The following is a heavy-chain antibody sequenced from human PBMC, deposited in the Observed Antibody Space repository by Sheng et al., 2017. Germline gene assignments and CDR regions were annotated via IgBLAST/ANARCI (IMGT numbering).Heavy chain of an antibody. D-gene: IGHD5-12*01. Sequence: EVQLVGSGGGLVQPGGSLRLSCAASGFTFTNYWMSWVRQAPGRGLEWVASIKQDGSEKQYMGSVKGRFTVSRDNAKNSLYLQMNSLRVEDTAMYYCANIGNNAFDIWGQGTMVTVSS. CDR2: IKQDGSEK. CDR1: GFTFTNYW. V-gene: IGHV3-7*01. J-gene: IGHJ3*02. CDR3: ANIGNNAFDI.